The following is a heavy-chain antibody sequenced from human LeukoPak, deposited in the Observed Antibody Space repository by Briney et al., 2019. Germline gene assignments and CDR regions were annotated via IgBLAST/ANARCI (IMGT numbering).Heavy chain of an antibody. V-gene: IGHV2-5*02. CDR2: IYWDDDK. CDR1: GFSLSTSGVG. CDR3: AHRGFLWVTFDY. D-gene: IGHD2-21*02. Sequence: SGPTLVNPTQTLTLTCTFSGFSLSTSGVGVGWIRQPPGKALEWLALIYWDDDKRYSPSLKSRLTIPKDTSKNQVVLTMTNMDPVETATYYCAHRGFLWVTFDYWGQGTLVTVSS. J-gene: IGHJ4*02.